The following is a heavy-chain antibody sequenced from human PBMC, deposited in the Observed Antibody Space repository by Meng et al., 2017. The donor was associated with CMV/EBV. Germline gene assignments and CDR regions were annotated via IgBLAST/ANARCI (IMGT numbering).Heavy chain of an antibody. D-gene: IGHD3-3*01. CDR1: GFTFSSYS. J-gene: IGHJ6*02. Sequence: GESLKISCAVSGFTFSSYSMNWVRQAPGKGLEWVSSISSSSSYIYYADSVKGRFTISRDNAKNSLYLQMNSLRAEDTAVYYCARDLESLYYYYGMDVWGQGTTVTVSS. V-gene: IGHV3-21*01. CDR3: ARDLESLYYYYGMDV. CDR2: ISSSSSYI.